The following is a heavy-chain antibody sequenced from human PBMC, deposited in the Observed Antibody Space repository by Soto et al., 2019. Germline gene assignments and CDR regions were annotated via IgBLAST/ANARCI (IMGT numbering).Heavy chain of an antibody. CDR1: GYTFTSYQ. J-gene: IGHJ4*02. CDR2: INPGGGST. CDR3: ARAYSGSSSPDY. D-gene: IGHD6-6*01. V-gene: IGHV1-46*01. Sequence: QVQLVQSGAEVKKPGASVKVSCKASGYTFTSYQMHWVRQAPGQGLEWMGIINPGGGSTTYTQKFQDRVTMTRDTSTSTFYMDLSSLRSEDTAVYYCARAYSGSSSPDYWGQGTLVTVSS.